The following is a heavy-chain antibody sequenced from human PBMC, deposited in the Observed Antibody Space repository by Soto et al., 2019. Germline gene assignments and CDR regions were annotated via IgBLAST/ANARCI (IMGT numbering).Heavy chain of an antibody. V-gene: IGHV3-21*02. CDR2: ISGSGTNI. CDR3: ARDLRGIAVADFDF. CDR1: GFTFSLYS. D-gene: IGHD6-19*01. Sequence: EVQLVESGGGLVKPGGSLRLSCAASGFTFSLYSMNWVRQAPGKGLEWVSSISGSGTNIYYADSVKGRFTISRDNAEDSLYLQMNCLRAEDTAVYYCARDLRGIAVADFDFWGQGTLVAVSS. J-gene: IGHJ4*02.